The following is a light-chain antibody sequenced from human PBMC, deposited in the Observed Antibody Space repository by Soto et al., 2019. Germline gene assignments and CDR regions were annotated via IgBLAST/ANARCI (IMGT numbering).Light chain of an antibody. CDR2: DAS. CDR3: QQRSNWPLSLT. V-gene: IGKV3-11*01. J-gene: IGKJ4*01. CDR1: QSVSSY. Sequence: EIVLTQSPATLSLSPGXRATLSCRASQSVSSYLAWYQQKPGQAPRLLIYDASNRATGIPARFSGSGSGTDFTLTISSLEPEDFAVYYCQQRSNWPLSLTFGGGTKVDTK.